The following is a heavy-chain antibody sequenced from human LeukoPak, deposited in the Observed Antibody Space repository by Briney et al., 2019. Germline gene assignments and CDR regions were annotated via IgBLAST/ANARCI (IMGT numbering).Heavy chain of an antibody. V-gene: IGHV4-59*01. D-gene: IGHD6-25*01. CDR2: IYYSGST. Sequence: PSQTLSLTCTVSGGSISSYYWSWIRQPPGKGLEWISNIYYSGSTDYNPSLKSRVTISLYTSKNQFSLKLSSVTAADTAVYYCARMGAADAFDIWGQGTMVTVSS. CDR1: GGSISSYY. CDR3: ARMGAADAFDI. J-gene: IGHJ3*02.